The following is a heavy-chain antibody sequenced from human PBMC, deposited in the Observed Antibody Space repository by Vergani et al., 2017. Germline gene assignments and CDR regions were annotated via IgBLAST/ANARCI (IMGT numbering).Heavy chain of an antibody. CDR2: IIPVLGKT. CDR1: GATFRSNT. D-gene: IGHD6-13*01. V-gene: IGHV1-69*02. J-gene: IGHJ5*02. CDR3: ASSHRGIAAAGFDP. Sequence: QVQLVQSGAEVKKPGSSVKVSCKASGATFRSNTISWVRQVPGQGLEWMGRIIPVLGKTKYAQDFQGRLTITADTSTSTAYMELTSLRSEDTAVYYCASSHRGIAAAGFDPWGQGTLVTVSS.